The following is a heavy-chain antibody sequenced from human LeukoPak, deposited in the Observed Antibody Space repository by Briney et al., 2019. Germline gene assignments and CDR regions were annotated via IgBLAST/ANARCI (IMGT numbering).Heavy chain of an antibody. J-gene: IGHJ3*02. CDR3: ARERVVVPAAILAFDI. V-gene: IGHV4-39*07. Sequence: SETLSLTCTVSGGSISSSSYYWGWIRQPLGKGLEWIGSIYYSGSTYYNPSLKSRVTISVDTSKNQFSLKLSSVTAADTAVYYCARERVVVPAAILAFDIWGQGTMVTVSS. CDR2: IYYSGST. D-gene: IGHD2-2*02. CDR1: GGSISSSSYY.